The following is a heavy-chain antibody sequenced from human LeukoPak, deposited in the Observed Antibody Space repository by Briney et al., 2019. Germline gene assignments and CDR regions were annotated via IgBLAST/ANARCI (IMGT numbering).Heavy chain of an antibody. Sequence: SETLSLTCTVSGGSISSSSYYWGWIRQPPGKGLEWIGSIYYSGSTYYNPSLKSRVTISVDTSKNQFSLKLSSVTAADTAVYYCARDRAFFDYWGQGTLVTVSS. V-gene: IGHV4-39*07. CDR3: ARDRAFFDY. CDR1: GGSISSSSYY. CDR2: IYYSGST. J-gene: IGHJ4*02.